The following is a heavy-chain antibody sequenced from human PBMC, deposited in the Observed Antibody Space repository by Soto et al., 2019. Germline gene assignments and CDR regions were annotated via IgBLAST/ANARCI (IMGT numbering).Heavy chain of an antibody. CDR2: IWYDGSNK. CDR3: ARWGCSGSNCNLNQRSFDL. J-gene: IGHJ4*02. Sequence: QVQLVESGGDVVQPGRSLRLSCAASGFIFNEYGMHWVRQAPGKGLEWVAVIWYDGSNKYYADSVRGRFTFSRDNSRNTMSLQMNSLRVEDTAMYYCARWGCSGSNCNLNQRSFDLWGQGTLVTVSS. V-gene: IGHV3-33*01. CDR1: GFIFNEYG. D-gene: IGHD1-26*01.